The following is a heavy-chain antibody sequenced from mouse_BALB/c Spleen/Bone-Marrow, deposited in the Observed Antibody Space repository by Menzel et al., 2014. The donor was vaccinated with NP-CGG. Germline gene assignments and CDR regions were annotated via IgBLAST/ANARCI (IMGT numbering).Heavy chain of an antibody. CDR3: ARDRGLTYFDY. CDR2: IRNKANGYTT. V-gene: IGHV7-3*02. J-gene: IGHJ2*01. CDR1: GFTFTDYY. D-gene: IGHD2-4*01. Sequence: DVKLQESGGGLVQPGDSLRLSCATSGFTFTDYYMNWVRQPPGKALEWLGFIRNKANGYTTEYSASVKGRFTISRDNSQSILYLQMNTLRAEDSATYYCARDRGLTYFDYWGQGTTLTASS.